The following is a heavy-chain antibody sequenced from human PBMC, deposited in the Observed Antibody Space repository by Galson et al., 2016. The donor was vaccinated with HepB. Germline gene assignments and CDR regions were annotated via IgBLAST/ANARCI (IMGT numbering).Heavy chain of an antibody. CDR3: AIGATGATWRN. V-gene: IGHV1-46*04. CDR2: INPSGVRT. J-gene: IGHJ4*02. D-gene: IGHD1-1*01. CDR1: GYTFTSQY. Sequence: SVKVSCKASGYTFTSQYIHWVRQAPGQGLEWMGVINPSGVRTSYAQKLQGRVTMTTDTSTSTVYLEMKSVRVEDTAIYYCAIGATGATWRNWGQGTLVTVSS.